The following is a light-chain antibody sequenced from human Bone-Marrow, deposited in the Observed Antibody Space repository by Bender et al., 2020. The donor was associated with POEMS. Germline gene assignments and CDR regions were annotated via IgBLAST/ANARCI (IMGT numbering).Light chain of an antibody. CDR1: SSDFGNYNY. J-gene: IGLJ2*01. CDR3: SSYTSSRNII. Sequence: QSGLTQPASVSGFPGQSITISCTGSSSDFGNYNYVSWYQRHPDTGPKLIIWQVSNRASGVSHRFSGSKSANTASLLISGVQAEDEADYFCSSYTSSRNIIFGGGTKLTIL. CDR2: QVS. V-gene: IGLV2-14*01.